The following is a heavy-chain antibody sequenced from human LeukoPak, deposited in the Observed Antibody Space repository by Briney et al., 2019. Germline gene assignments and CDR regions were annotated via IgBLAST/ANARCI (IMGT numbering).Heavy chain of an antibody. Sequence: GGSLRLSCVASGFTFSNYAMMWVRQTQERRLEWVSAIRGSGRHTFYADSVKGRFTISRDNFKNTPYLQMNSLRADDSAVYYCARDPNGDYIGAFDFQRWGLGTLVTVSS. D-gene: IGHD4-17*01. J-gene: IGHJ1*01. CDR1: GFTFSNYA. CDR3: ARDPNGDYIGAFDFQR. CDR2: IRGSGRHT. V-gene: IGHV3-23*01.